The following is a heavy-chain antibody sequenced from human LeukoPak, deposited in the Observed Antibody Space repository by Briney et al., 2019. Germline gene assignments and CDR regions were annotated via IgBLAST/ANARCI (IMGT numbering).Heavy chain of an antibody. CDR1: GFTFSTYC. CDR2: ISSSSSYI. Sequence: GGSLRLSCAASGFTFSTYCMNWGRQAPGKGLEWVSSISSSSSYIYYADSVKGRFTISRDNAKNSLYLQMNSLRAEDTAVYYCARDMTVNRDYWGQGTLVTVSS. V-gene: IGHV3-21*01. CDR3: ARDMTVNRDY. J-gene: IGHJ4*02. D-gene: IGHD4-17*01.